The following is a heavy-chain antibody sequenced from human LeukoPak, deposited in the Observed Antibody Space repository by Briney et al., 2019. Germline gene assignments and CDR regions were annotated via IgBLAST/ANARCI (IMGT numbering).Heavy chain of an antibody. CDR3: ARGRLYYYDSSGYLLMDYFDY. CDR2: INWNGGST. V-gene: IGHV3-20*04. D-gene: IGHD3-22*01. CDR1: GFTFDDYG. J-gene: IGHJ4*02. Sequence: GGSLRLSCAASGFTFDDYGMSWVRQAPGKGLEWVSGINWNGGSTGYADSVKGRFTISRDNAKNSLYLQMNSLRDEDTDLYYCARGRLYYYDSSGYLLMDYFDYWGQGTLVTVSS.